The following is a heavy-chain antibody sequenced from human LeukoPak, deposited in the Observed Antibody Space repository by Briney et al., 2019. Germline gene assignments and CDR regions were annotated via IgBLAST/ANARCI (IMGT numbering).Heavy chain of an antibody. J-gene: IGHJ5*02. CDR1: GYTFTSYD. V-gene: IGHV1-8*03. D-gene: IGHD2-2*01. Sequence: GASVKVSCKASGYTFTSYDINWVRQATGQGLEWMGWMNPNSGNTGYAQKFQGRVTITRNTSISTAYMELSSLRSEDTAVYYCARRRPVIDYCSSTSCERWDWFDPWGQGTLVTVSS. CDR3: ARRRPVIDYCSSTSCERWDWFDP. CDR2: MNPNSGNT.